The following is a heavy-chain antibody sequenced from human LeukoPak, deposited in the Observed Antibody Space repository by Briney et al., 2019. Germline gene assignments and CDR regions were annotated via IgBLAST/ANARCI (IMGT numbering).Heavy chain of an antibody. CDR2: IRYDGSNK. CDR3: AKDSRVYYYDSSGYYSRYFDY. V-gene: IGHV3-30*02. CDR1: GFTFSSYG. Sequence: PGGSLRLSCAASGFTFSSYGMHWVRQAPGKGLEWVAFIRYDGSNKYYADSVKGRFTISRDNSKNALYLQMNSLRAEDTAVYYCAKDSRVYYYDSSGYYSRYFDYWGQGTLVTVSS. J-gene: IGHJ4*02. D-gene: IGHD3-22*01.